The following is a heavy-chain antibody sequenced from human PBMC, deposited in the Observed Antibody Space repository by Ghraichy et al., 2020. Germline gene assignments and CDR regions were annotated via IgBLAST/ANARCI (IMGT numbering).Heavy chain of an antibody. CDR2: IRSRANSYAT. J-gene: IGHJ4*02. CDR1: GFTFSGSA. CDR3: ATSGPAFDY. Sequence: GGSLRLSCAASGFTFSGSAMHWVRQTSGKGLEWVGRIRSRANSYATEYTASVKGRFTISRDDSKNTAYLQMNSLKTEDTAVYYCATSGPAFDYWGQGALVTVSS. V-gene: IGHV3-73*01.